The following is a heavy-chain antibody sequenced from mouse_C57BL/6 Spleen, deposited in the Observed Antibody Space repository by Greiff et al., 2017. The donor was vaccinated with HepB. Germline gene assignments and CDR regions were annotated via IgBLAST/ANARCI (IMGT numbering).Heavy chain of an antibody. CDR1: GFTFSSYA. Sequence: EVQLVESGEGLVKPGGSLKLSCAASGFTFSSYAMSWVRQTPEKRLEWVAYISSGGDYIYYADTVKGRFTISRDNARNTLYLQMSSLKSEDTAMDYCTRDRDYGSSYWYFDVWGTGTTVTVSS. J-gene: IGHJ1*03. CDR2: ISSGGDYI. CDR3: TRDRDYGSSYWYFDV. D-gene: IGHD1-1*01. V-gene: IGHV5-9-1*02.